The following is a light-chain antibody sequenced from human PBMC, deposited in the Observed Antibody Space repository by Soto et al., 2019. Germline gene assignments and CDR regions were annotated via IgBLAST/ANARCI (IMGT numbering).Light chain of an antibody. CDR2: GAS. J-gene: IGKJ1*01. CDR3: QQYNTWWT. Sequence: EIVMTQSPATLSMSPGERATLSSRASQRVSSSLAWYQQKPGQAPRLLIYGASTRATGIPDRFSGSGSETEFTLTISSLQAEDFAIYYCQQYNTWWTFGQGTKVEIK. CDR1: QRVSSS. V-gene: IGKV3-15*01.